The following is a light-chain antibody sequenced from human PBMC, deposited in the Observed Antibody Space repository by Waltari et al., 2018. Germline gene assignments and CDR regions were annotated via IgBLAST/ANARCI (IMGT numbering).Light chain of an antibody. CDR3: HLYGSART. V-gene: IGKV3-20*01. Sequence: NVLTQSPGTLSLSPGERATLSCRASQSVDNNYLAWFQQHPGQAPRPPIYGGSTRATGIPERFSCSGSGTDFTLTISRLEPEDSAVYFCHLYGSARTFGGGTKVEIK. CDR1: QSVDNNY. CDR2: GGS. J-gene: IGKJ4*01.